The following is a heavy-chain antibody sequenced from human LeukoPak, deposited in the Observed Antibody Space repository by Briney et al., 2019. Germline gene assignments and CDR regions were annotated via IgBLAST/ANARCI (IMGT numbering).Heavy chain of an antibody. CDR3: ARRVDTGFDY. CDR2: ISYDGSNK. Sequence: PGGSLRLSCAASGFTFSSYAMHWVRRAPGKGLEWVAVISYDGSNKYYADSVKGRFTISRDNSKNTLYLQMNSLRAEDTAVYYCARRVDTGFDYWGQGTLVTVSS. CDR1: GFTFSSYA. D-gene: IGHD5-18*01. V-gene: IGHV3-30-3*01. J-gene: IGHJ4*02.